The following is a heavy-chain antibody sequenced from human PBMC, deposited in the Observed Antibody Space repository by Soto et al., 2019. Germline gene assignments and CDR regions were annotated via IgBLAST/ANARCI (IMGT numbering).Heavy chain of an antibody. CDR1: GFTFSSYA. J-gene: IGHJ4*02. Sequence: LRLSCAASGFTFSSYAMSWVRQAPGKGLEWVSAISGSGGSTYYADSVKGRFTISRDNSENTLYLQMNSLRAEDTAVYYCAKDRGGGYCSSTSCSYWGQGTLVTVSS. V-gene: IGHV3-23*01. CDR3: AKDRGGGYCSSTSCSY. CDR2: ISGSGGST. D-gene: IGHD2-2*01.